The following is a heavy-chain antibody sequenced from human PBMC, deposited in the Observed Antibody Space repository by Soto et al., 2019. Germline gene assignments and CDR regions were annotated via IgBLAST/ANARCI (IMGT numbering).Heavy chain of an antibody. CDR2: IYPGDSDT. J-gene: IGHJ6*03. CDR3: TRATAYGQYYYYYMDV. Sequence: GESLKISCKGSGYSFTSYWIGWVRQMPGKGLEWMGIIYPGDSDTRYSPSFQGQVTISADKSISTAYLQWSSLKASDTAMYYCTRATAYGQYYYYYMDVWGKGTTVTVSS. CDR1: GYSFTSYW. V-gene: IGHV5-51*01. D-gene: IGHD4-17*01.